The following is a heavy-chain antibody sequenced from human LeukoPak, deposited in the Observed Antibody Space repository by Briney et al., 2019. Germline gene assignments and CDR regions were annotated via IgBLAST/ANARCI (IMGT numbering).Heavy chain of an antibody. J-gene: IGHJ4*02. V-gene: IGHV4-59*11. Sequence: PSETLSLTCTVSGGSISPHYWTWIRQPPGKGLEWIGYIYYSGSTNYNPSLKSRVTISVDTSKNQFSLKLSSVTAADTAVYYCASGSIAARLYYWGQGTLVTVSS. CDR3: ASGSIAARLYY. CDR1: GGSISPHY. CDR2: IYYSGST. D-gene: IGHD6-6*01.